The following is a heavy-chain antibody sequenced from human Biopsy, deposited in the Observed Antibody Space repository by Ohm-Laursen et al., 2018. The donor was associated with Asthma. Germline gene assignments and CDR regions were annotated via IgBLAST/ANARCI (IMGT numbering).Heavy chain of an antibody. Sequence: GTLSLTCSVSGGAIRTSGYYWGWIRQPPGKGLEWIGSMYYSGSAYYNPSLESRVTISVDTSKNQFSLKLSSVTAADTAVYFCARHQKAASYHYDGSIAYWGQGIPVTVSS. V-gene: IGHV4-39*01. J-gene: IGHJ4*02. CDR2: MYYSGSA. CDR1: GGAIRTSGYY. D-gene: IGHD3-22*01. CDR3: ARHQKAASYHYDGSIAY.